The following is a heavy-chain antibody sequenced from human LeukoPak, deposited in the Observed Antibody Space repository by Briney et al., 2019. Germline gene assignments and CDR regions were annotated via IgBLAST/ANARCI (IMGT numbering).Heavy chain of an antibody. CDR2: IIPIFGTA. CDR3: ARVRGYYDSSGYYYPFYFDY. Sequence: ASLKVSCKASGGTFSSYAISWVRQAPGQGLEWMGGIIPIFGTANYAQKFQGRVTITTDESTSTAYMELSSLRSEDTAVYYCARVRGYYDSSGYYYPFYFDYWGQGTLVTVSS. D-gene: IGHD3-22*01. J-gene: IGHJ4*02. CDR1: GGTFSSYA. V-gene: IGHV1-69*05.